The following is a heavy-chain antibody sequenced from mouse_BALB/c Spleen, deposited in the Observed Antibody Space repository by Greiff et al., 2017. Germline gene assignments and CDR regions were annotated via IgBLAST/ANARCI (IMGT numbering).Heavy chain of an antibody. J-gene: IGHJ2*01. Sequence: EVKLMESGGGLVKPGGSLKLSCAASGFTFSDYYMYWVRQTPEKRLEWVATISDGGSYTYYPDSVKGRFTISRDNAKNNLYLQMSSLKSEDTAMYYCARGGYYGSSYVGFDYWGQGTTLTVSS. CDR2: ISDGGSYT. CDR3: ARGGYYGSSYVGFDY. V-gene: IGHV5-4*02. D-gene: IGHD1-1*01. CDR1: GFTFSDYY.